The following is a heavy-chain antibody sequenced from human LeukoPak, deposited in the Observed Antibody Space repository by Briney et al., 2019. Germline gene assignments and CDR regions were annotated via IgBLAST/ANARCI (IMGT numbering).Heavy chain of an antibody. V-gene: IGHV3-49*03. CDR2: IRSSIYGGTP. J-gene: IGHJ4*02. Sequence: GGSLRLSCTSSGFTFREFAVSWFRQAPGKGLEWMGFIRSSIYGGTPKAAASVKGRFIFSRDDSKGVAYLRMNSLKTDDTAVYYCSREWGNGNDLRPDSWGQGTLVTVSS. D-gene: IGHD1-1*01. CDR3: SREWGNGNDLRPDS. CDR1: GFTFREFA.